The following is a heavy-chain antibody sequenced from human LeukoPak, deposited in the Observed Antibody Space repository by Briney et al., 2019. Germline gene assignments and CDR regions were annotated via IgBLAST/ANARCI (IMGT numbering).Heavy chain of an antibody. CDR2: INHSGST. D-gene: IGHD6-19*01. J-gene: IGHJ4*02. CDR3: ARVGQWLVGTFDY. Sequence: SETLSLICAVYGGSFSGYYWSWIRQPPGKGLEWIGEINHSGSTNYNPSLKSRVTISVDTSKNQFSLKLSSVTAADTAVYYCARVGQWLVGTFDYWGQGTLVTVSS. CDR1: GGSFSGYY. V-gene: IGHV4-34*01.